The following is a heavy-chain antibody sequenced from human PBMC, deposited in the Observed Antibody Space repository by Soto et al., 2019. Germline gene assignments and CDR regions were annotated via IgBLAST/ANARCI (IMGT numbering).Heavy chain of an antibody. CDR2: INHSGST. CDR3: ARTHSNYYDSSGYYGGVDV. J-gene: IGHJ6*02. CDR1: GGSFSGYY. D-gene: IGHD3-22*01. V-gene: IGHV4-34*01. Sequence: SETLSLTCAVYGGSFSGYYWSWIRQPPGKGLEWIGEINHSGSTNYNPSLKSGVTISVDTSKNQFSLKLSSVTAADTAVYYCARTHSNYYDSSGYYGGVDVWGQGTTVTVSS.